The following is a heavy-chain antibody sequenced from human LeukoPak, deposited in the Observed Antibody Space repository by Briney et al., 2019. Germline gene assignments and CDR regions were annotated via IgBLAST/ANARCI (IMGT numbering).Heavy chain of an antibody. Sequence: ASVKVSCKASGGTFSSYAISWVRQAPGQGLEWMGRIIPIFGTANYAQKFQGRVTITADKSTSTAYMELSSLRSEDTAVYYCARTPRGTGTEFDYWGQGTLVTVSS. CDR3: ARTPRGTGTEFDY. V-gene: IGHV1-69*06. D-gene: IGHD1-7*01. CDR2: IIPIFGTA. CDR1: GGTFSSYA. J-gene: IGHJ4*02.